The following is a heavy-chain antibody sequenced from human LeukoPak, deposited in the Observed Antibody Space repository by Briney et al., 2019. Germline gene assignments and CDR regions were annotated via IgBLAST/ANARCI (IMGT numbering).Heavy chain of an antibody. CDR3: ARLGSYSDH. V-gene: IGHV4-4*09. D-gene: IGHD1-26*01. Sequence: SETLSLTCSVSDGSISRYYWSWIRQPPGKGLEWIGYNQSSGSTHYSPSLKSRVTTSLDTAKNQFALKLSSVTAADTAVYYWARLGSYSDHWGQGTLVTVSS. J-gene: IGHJ4*02. CDR1: DGSISRYY. CDR2: NQSSGST.